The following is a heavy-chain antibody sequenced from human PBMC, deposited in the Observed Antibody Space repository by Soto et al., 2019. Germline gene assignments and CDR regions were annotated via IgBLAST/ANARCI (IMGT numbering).Heavy chain of an antibody. V-gene: IGHV3-21*01. J-gene: IGHJ6*02. Sequence: PXGSLRLSCAASGFTFGSYSMNWVRQAPGKGLEWVSSISSSSYIYYADSVKGRFTISRDNAKNSLYLQMSSLRAEDTAVYYCARDLMVRGVIKVLPYYYGMDVWGQGTTVTVSS. CDR1: GFTFGSYS. CDR3: ARDLMVRGVIKVLPYYYGMDV. D-gene: IGHD3-10*01. CDR2: ISSSSYI.